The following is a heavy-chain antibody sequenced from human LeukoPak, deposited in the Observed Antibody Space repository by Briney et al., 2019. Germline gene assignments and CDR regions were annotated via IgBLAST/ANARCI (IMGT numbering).Heavy chain of an antibody. J-gene: IGHJ5*01. CDR2: ISSWATIV. CDR1: GFTFNDHF. CDR3: ARSNGDSDVNWLDS. Sequence: SGGSLRLSCAASGFTFNDHFMAWVRQSPGKGLEWVAYISSWATIVHYADSVEGRFTLSRDNGDNSLELQMDSLRVEDTAIYYCARSNGDSDVNWLDSWGQGTLVIVSS. V-gene: IGHV3-11*01. D-gene: IGHD2-21*01.